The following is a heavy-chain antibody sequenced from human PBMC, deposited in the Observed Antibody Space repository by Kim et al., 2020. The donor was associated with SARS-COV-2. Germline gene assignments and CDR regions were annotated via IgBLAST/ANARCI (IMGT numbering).Heavy chain of an antibody. D-gene: IGHD2-2*03. V-gene: IGHV4-31*03. J-gene: IGHJ5*02. Sequence: SETLSLTCTVSGGSISSGGYYWSWIRQHPGKGLEWIGYIYYSGSTYYNPSLKSRVTISVDTSKNQFSLKLSSVTAADTAVYYCARRLGYCSSTSCSPFDPWGQGTLVTVSS. CDR1: GGSISSGGYY. CDR2: IYYSGST. CDR3: ARRLGYCSSTSCSPFDP.